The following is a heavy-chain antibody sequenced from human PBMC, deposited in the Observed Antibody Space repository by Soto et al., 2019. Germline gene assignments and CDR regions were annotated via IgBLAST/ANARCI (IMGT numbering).Heavy chain of an antibody. J-gene: IGHJ4*02. CDR2: INTDKDNT. Sequence: QVHLVQSGAEVKKPGASVKISCKASGYTFTTYAIHWVRQAPGQSLEWMGWINTDKDNTKYSHKFQGRVTITRDTSASTAFMELSSLTSEDTAVYYCARGYFDASNFFDYWGPGTLVTVSS. CDR1: GYTFTTYA. V-gene: IGHV1-3*04. CDR3: ARGYFDASNFFDY. D-gene: IGHD3-9*01.